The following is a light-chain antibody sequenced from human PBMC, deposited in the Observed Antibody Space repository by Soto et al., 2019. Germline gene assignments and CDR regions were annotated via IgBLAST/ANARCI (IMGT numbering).Light chain of an antibody. J-gene: IGKJ4*01. CDR2: DAS. CDR3: QQYNNWPPET. CDR1: QSVSSY. Sequence: EIVLTQSPATLSLSPGEGAALSPSASQSVSSYLAWYRQKPGQAPRLLIYDASNRATGIPARFSGSGSGTDFTLTISSLEPEDFAVYYCQQYNNWPPETFGGGTKVDIK. V-gene: IGKV3-11*01.